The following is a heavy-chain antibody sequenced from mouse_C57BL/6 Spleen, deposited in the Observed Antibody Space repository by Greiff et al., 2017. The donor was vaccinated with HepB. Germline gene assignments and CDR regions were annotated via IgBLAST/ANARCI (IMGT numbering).Heavy chain of an antibody. CDR2: IDPSDSYT. D-gene: IGHD3-2*02. CDR1: GYTFTSYW. J-gene: IGHJ2*01. V-gene: IGHV1-69*01. CDR3: AREDTGSGYFDY. Sequence: VQLQQPGAELVMPGASVKLSCKASGYTFTSYWMHWVKQRPGQGLEWIGEIDPSDSYTNYNQKFKGKSTLTVDKSSSTAYMQLSSLTSEDSAVYYCAREDTGSGYFDYWGQGTTLTVSS.